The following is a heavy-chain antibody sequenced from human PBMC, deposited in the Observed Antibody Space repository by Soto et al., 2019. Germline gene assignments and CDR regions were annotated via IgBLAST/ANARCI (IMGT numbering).Heavy chain of an antibody. CDR1: GFTFSSYA. CDR3: AKDWLLWFGELLLPPGH. J-gene: IGHJ4*02. Sequence: GGSLRLSCAASGFTFSSYAMSWVRQAPGKGLEWVSAISGSGGSTYYADSVKGRFTISRDNSKNTLYLQMNSLRAEDTAVYYCAKDWLLWFGELLLPPGHWGQGTLVTVSS. D-gene: IGHD3-10*01. CDR2: ISGSGGST. V-gene: IGHV3-23*01.